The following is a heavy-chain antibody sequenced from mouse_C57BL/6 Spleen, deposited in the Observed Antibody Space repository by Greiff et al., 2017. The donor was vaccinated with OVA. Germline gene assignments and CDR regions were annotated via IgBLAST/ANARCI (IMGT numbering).Heavy chain of an antibody. D-gene: IGHD1-2*01. CDR3: AKPHHYYGPYYAMDY. Sequence: QVQLQQSGAELVKPGASVKLSCKASGYTFTSYWMHWVKQRPGQGLEWIGMIHPNSGSTNYNEKFKSKATLTVDKSSSTAYMQLSSLTSEDSAVYYCAKPHHYYGPYYAMDYWGQGTSVTVSS. CDR1: GYTFTSYW. J-gene: IGHJ4*01. CDR2: IHPNSGST. V-gene: IGHV1-64*01.